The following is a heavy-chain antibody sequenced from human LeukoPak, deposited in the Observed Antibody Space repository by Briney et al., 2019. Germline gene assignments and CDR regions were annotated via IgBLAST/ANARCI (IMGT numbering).Heavy chain of an antibody. V-gene: IGHV3-53*01. D-gene: IGHD4-23*01. CDR2: IYSDDTT. Sequence: PGGSLRLSCAVSGFTVSGNYMSWIPHGPGKGLEWVSLIYSDDTTLYADSVKGRFTISRDISKNTLYLQMSSLRAEDTAVYYCARRAGGYSHPYDYWGQGVLVTVSS. J-gene: IGHJ4*02. CDR3: ARRAGGYSHPYDY. CDR1: GFTVSGNY.